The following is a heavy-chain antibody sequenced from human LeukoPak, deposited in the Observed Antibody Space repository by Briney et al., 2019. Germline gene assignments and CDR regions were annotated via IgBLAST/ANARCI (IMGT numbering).Heavy chain of an antibody. D-gene: IGHD2-15*01. CDR3: ARMDCSGGSCFYYFDY. V-gene: IGHV1-8*01. Sequence: WASVKVSCKASGYIFTSYDINWVRQATGQGLEWMGWMNPTSGNTGYAQKFQGRVTMTRDTSIGTAYMELRSLRSDDTAVYYCARMDCSGGSCFYYFDYWGQGTLVTVSS. CDR2: MNPTSGNT. CDR1: GYIFTSYD. J-gene: IGHJ4*02.